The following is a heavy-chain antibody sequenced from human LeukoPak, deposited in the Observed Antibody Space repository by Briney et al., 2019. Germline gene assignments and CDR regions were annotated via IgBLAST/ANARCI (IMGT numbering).Heavy chain of an antibody. V-gene: IGHV3-21*01. CDR1: GFTFSSYS. Sequence: GGSLRLSCAASGFTFSSYSMNWVRQAPGKGLEWVSSISSSSSYIYYADSVKGRFTISRDNAKNSLYLQMNSLRAEDTAVYYCARDGSSTSCYPLCWFDPWGQGTLVSVFS. D-gene: IGHD2-2*01. CDR2: ISSSSSYI. CDR3: ARDGSSTSCYPLCWFDP. J-gene: IGHJ5*02.